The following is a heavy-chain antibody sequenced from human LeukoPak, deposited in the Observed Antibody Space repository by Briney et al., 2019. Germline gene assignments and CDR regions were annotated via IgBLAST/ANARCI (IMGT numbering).Heavy chain of an antibody. CDR3: AREKADYFDY. J-gene: IGHJ4*02. Sequence: ASVKVSCKASGGTFSSYAISWVRQAPGQGLEWMGRIIPISGIANYVQKFQGRVTITADKSTSTAYMELSSLRSEDTAMYYCAREKADYFDYWGQGTLVTVSS. V-gene: IGHV1-69*04. CDR2: IIPISGIA. CDR1: GGTFSSYA.